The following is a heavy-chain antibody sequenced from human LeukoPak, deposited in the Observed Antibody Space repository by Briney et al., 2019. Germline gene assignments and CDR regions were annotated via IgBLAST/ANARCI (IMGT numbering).Heavy chain of an antibody. V-gene: IGHV3-23*01. CDR2: ISGSGGST. D-gene: IGHD3-3*01. J-gene: IGHJ4*02. Sequence: GGSLRLSCAASGFTFSSYAMSWVRRAPGKGLEWVSAISGSGGSTYYADSVKGRFTISRDNSKNTLYLQMNSLRAEDTAVYYCAKAGITIFGVVTDGDYFDYWGQGTLVTVSS. CDR3: AKAGITIFGVVTDGDYFDY. CDR1: GFTFSSYA.